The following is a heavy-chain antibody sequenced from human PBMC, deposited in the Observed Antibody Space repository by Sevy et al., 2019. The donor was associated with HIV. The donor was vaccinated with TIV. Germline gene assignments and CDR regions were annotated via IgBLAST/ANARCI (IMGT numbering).Heavy chain of an antibody. D-gene: IGHD2-8*01. CDR2: MWFDGSNT. V-gene: IGHV3-33*01. Sequence: GGSLRLSCAASGFTFSTYGMHWVRQAPGKGLEWVALMWFDGSNTYYGDSVKGRFIISRDIAKNTLHLQMNSLRAEDTAVYYCARGRKTTQEWLEELDYYYGVDVWGQGTTVTVSS. CDR3: ARGRKTTQEWLEELDYYYGVDV. CDR1: GFTFSTYG. J-gene: IGHJ6*02.